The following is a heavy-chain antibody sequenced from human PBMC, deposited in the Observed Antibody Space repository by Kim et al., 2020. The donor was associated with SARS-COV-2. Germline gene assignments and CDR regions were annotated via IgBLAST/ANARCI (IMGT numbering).Heavy chain of an antibody. CDR1: GFTFNSYW. V-gene: IGHV3-74*01. D-gene: IGHD2-15*01. J-gene: IGHJ4*02. CDR3: ARGYSVVAGDY. CDR2: CNGDVSST. Sequence: GGSLRLSCAVSGFTFNSYWMHWVRQAPGKGLVWVSRCNGDVSSTSYADSVKGRFTISRDNAKNTLYLQMNSLGAEDTAIYYCARGYSVVAGDYWGQGTLVTVSS.